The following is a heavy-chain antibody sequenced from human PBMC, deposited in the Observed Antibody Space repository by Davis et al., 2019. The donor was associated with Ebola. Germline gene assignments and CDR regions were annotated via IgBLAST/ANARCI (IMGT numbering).Heavy chain of an antibody. CDR3: ARGWDYFDY. CDR2: VSYDGSYK. Sequence: GESLKISCAASGFTFSSFGMHWVRQAPGKGLEWVALVSYDGSYKYYVDSVKGRFTISRDNSMNTIYLQMNSLRDEDTAVYYCARGWDYFDYWGQGTLVTVSS. D-gene: IGHD1-26*01. CDR1: GFTFSSFG. J-gene: IGHJ4*02. V-gene: IGHV3-30*03.